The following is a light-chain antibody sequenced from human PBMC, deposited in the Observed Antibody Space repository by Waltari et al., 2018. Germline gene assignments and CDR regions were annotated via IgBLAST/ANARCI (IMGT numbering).Light chain of an antibody. Sequence: DIVMTQSPDSLSVFLGERATINCKSSPNILFSSNNKNFLAWYQQKPGQPPKLLIYWASTRESGVPDRFSGSGSMTDFTLTINNLQAEDVAVYYCQQYYSTPPLFGQGTKVEI. J-gene: IGKJ1*01. CDR1: PNILFSSNNKNF. V-gene: IGKV4-1*01. CDR3: QQYYSTPPL. CDR2: WAS.